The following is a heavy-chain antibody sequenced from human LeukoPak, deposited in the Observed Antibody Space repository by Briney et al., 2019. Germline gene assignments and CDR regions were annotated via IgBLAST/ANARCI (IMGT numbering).Heavy chain of an antibody. D-gene: IGHD5-24*01. J-gene: IGHJ4*02. CDR3: ARQSDGYTQSVDY. CDR2: IYYSGST. Sequence: SETLSLTCTVSGGSISSSSYYWGWIRQPPGKGLEWIGSIYYSGSTYYNPSLKSRVTISVDTSKNQFSLKLSSVTAADTAVYYCARQSDGYTQSVDYWGQGTLVTVSS. V-gene: IGHV4-39*01. CDR1: GGSISSSSYY.